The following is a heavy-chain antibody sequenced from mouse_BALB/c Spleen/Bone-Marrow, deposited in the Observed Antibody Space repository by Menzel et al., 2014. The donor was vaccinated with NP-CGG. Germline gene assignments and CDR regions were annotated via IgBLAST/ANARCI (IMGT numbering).Heavy chain of an antibody. V-gene: IGHV14-4*02. CDR3: NRYDWYFDV. CDR1: GFNIKDYY. J-gene: IGHJ1*01. Sequence: EVQLQQSGAELVRSGDSVKLSCTASGFNIKDYYMHWVKQRPEQGLEWIGWIDPENGDTEYAPKFQGKATMTADTSSNTAYLQLSSLTSEDTAVCYCNRYDWYFDVWGAGTTVTVSS. CDR2: IDPENGDT. D-gene: IGHD2-14*01.